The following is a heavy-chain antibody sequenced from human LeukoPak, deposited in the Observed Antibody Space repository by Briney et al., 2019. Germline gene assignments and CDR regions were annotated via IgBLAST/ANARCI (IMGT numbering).Heavy chain of an antibody. V-gene: IGHV1-69*13. CDR3: ARHLPRYSYGYDY. Sequence: GASVKVSYKASGGTFSSYAISWVRRAPGQGLEWRGGIIPIFGTANYAQKFQVRVTITADESTSTAYMELSSLRSEDTAVYYCARHLPRYSYGYDYWGQGTLVTVSS. J-gene: IGHJ4*02. CDR1: GGTFSSYA. D-gene: IGHD5-18*01. CDR2: IIPIFGTA.